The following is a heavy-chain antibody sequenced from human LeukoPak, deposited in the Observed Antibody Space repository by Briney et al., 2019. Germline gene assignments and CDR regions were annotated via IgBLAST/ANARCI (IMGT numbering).Heavy chain of an antibody. CDR2: IYSSGST. Sequence: SQTLSLTRTVSGGSIRSDNYYWSWIRQPAGEGLEWIGRIYSSGSTNYNPSFKSRVTISADTSKNQFSLKLSSVTAADTAVYYCARASGYSSSRDRAGYNYWGQGILVTVSS. CDR1: GGSIRSDNYY. CDR3: ARASGYSSSRDRAGYNY. V-gene: IGHV4-61*02. J-gene: IGHJ4*02. D-gene: IGHD6-13*01.